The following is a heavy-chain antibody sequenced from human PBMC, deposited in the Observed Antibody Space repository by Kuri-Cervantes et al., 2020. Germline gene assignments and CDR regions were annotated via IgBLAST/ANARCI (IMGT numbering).Heavy chain of an antibody. CDR2: IYQSGST. V-gene: IGHV4-38-2*02. J-gene: IGHJ3*02. CDR3: AKEGGDYGDYAAFDI. D-gene: IGHD4-17*01. CDR1: GFSISHGYY. Sequence: SETLSLTCSVSGFSISHGYYWGWIRQPRGKGLEWIGSIYQSGSTFSNPPLKSRVTISVDTSKNQFSLKLSSVTAADTAAYYCAKEGGDYGDYAAFDIWGQGTMVTVSS.